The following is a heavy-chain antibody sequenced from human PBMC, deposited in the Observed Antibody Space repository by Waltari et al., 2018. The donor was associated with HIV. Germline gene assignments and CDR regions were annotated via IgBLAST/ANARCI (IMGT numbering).Heavy chain of an antibody. Sequence: QVQLQESGPGLVKPSQTLSLTCTVSGCSISSSGYYWSWSRQPPGKGLEWIGYIYYSGSTYYNPSLKSRVTISVDTSKNQFSLKLSSVTAADTAVYYCARYPDHDYFDYWGQGTLVTVSS. CDR1: GCSISSSGYY. D-gene: IGHD2-2*01. CDR2: IYYSGST. CDR3: ARYPDHDYFDY. J-gene: IGHJ4*02. V-gene: IGHV4-31*03.